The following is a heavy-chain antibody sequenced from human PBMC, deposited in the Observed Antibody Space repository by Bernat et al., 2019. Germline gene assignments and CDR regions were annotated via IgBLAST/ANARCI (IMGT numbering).Heavy chain of an antibody. D-gene: IGHD3-10*01. V-gene: IGHV3-7*03. J-gene: IGHJ4*02. CDR2: IKQDGSEK. CDR3: ARDEGRSYYGSGSYYKFDY. Sequence: EVQLVESGGGLVQPGGSLRLSCAASGFTFSSYWMSWVRQAPGKGLEWVANIKQDGSEKYYVDSVKGRFTISRDNAKNSLYLQMNSLRAADTAVYYCARDEGRSYYGSGSYYKFDYWGQGTLVTVSS. CDR1: GFTFSSYW.